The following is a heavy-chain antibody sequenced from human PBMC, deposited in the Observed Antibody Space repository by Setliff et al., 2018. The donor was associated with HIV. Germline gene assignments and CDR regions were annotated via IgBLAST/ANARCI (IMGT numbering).Heavy chain of an antibody. D-gene: IGHD6-13*01. J-gene: IGHJ4*02. Sequence: KTSETLSLTCTVSGGSISSSSYYWGWIRQPPGKGLEWIGSIYYSGNTYYNPSLKSRVTISVDTSKNQFSLNLNSVTAADTALYYCARDRGILSNWLYYFDSWGQGTLVTVSS. CDR2: IYYSGNT. CDR3: ARDRGILSNWLYYFDS. CDR1: GGSISSSSYY. V-gene: IGHV4-39*07.